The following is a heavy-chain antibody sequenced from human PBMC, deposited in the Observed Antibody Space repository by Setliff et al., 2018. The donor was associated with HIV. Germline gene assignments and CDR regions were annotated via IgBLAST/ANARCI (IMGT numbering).Heavy chain of an antibody. V-gene: IGHV3-48*03. CDR3: ARDSDTTGDYYPFDP. D-gene: IGHD3-22*01. Sequence: LRLSCVASGFTFSDYEMNWVRQAPGKGLEWVSYISGSGRTVYYADSVKGRFTISRDNAKKALYLQTNSLRAEDTGVYYCARDSDTTGDYYPFDPWGQGTLVTVSS. J-gene: IGHJ5*02. CDR1: GFTFSDYE. CDR2: ISGSGRTV.